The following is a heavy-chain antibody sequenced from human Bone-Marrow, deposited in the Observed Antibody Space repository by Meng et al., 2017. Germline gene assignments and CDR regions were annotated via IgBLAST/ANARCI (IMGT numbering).Heavy chain of an antibody. J-gene: IGHJ5*02. CDR3: ARAGGAYCGGDCYKIYP. D-gene: IGHD2-21*02. V-gene: IGHV3-30*15. CDR2: ISFHGSTK. CDR1: GFTFSSHA. Sequence: GESLKISCAASGFTFSSHAMHWVRQAPGKGLEWVALISFHGSTKYYADSVKGRFTISRDNSKNTLYLQMSSLRTEDTAMYYCARAGGAYCGGDCYKIYPWGQGTLVTVSS.